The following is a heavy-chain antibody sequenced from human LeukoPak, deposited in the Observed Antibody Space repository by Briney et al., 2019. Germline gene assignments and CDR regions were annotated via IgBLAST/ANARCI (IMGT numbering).Heavy chain of an antibody. CDR2: ISSSSSYI. D-gene: IGHD3-3*01. CDR1: GFTFSSYS. Sequence: PGGSLRLSCAASGFTFSSYSMNWVRQAPGKGLEWVSSISSSSSYIYYADSVKGRFTISRDNAKNSLYLQMNSLRAEDTAVYYCARYYDFWSGYLYYFDYWGQGTLVTASS. CDR3: ARYYDFWSGYLYYFDY. J-gene: IGHJ4*02. V-gene: IGHV3-21*01.